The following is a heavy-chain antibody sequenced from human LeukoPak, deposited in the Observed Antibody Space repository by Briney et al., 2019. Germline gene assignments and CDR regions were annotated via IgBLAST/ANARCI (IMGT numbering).Heavy chain of an antibody. V-gene: IGHV4-39*07. J-gene: IGHJ4*02. D-gene: IGHD2-15*01. CDR1: GGSISSSSYY. CDR3: ARDDVALFDY. CDR2: IYYSGST. Sequence: SETLSLTCTVSGGSISSSSYYWGWVRQPPGKGLEWIGSIYYSGSTYYNPSLKSRVTISVDTSKNQFSLKLGSVTAADTAVYYCARDDVALFDYWGQGTLVTVSS.